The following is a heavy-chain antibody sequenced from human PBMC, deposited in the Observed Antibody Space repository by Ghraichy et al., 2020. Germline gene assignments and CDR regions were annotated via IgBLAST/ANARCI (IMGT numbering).Heavy chain of an antibody. V-gene: IGHV3-33*01. CDR2: IWYDGSNK. Sequence: GGSLRLSCAASGFTFSSYGMHWVRQAPGKGLEWVAVIWYDGSNKYYADSVKGRFTISRDNSKNTLYLQMNSLRAEDTAVYYCARDRVTGENWFDPWGQGTLVTVSS. CDR1: GFTFSSYG. CDR3: ARDRVTGENWFDP. D-gene: IGHD1-20*01. J-gene: IGHJ5*02.